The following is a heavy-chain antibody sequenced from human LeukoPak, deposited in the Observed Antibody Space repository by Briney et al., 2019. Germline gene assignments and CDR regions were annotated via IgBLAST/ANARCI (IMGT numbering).Heavy chain of an antibody. V-gene: IGHV4-39*01. CDR1: GGSISSSSYY. CDR3: ARQFYYDSGGSHY. CDR2: IFYSGST. Sequence: PSETLSLTCTVSGGSISSSSYYWGWIRQPPGKGLEWIGSIFYSGSTYYNPSLESRVTISVDTSKNQFSLKLSSVTAADTAVYYCARQFYYDSGGSHYWGHGTLVTVSS. J-gene: IGHJ4*01. D-gene: IGHD3-22*01.